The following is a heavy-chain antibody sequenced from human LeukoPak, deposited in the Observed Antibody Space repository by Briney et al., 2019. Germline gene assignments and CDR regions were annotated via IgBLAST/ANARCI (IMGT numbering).Heavy chain of an antibody. CDR3: AKASSGWYYFDY. CDR1: GFTFSSYG. V-gene: IGHV3-30*18. Sequence: GGSLRLSCAASGFTFSSYGMHWVRQAPGKGLEWVAVISYDGSNKYYADSVKGRFTISRDNSKNTLYLQMNSLRAEDTAVYYCAKASSGWYYFDYWGQGTLVTVSS. CDR2: ISYDGSNK. D-gene: IGHD6-19*01. J-gene: IGHJ4*02.